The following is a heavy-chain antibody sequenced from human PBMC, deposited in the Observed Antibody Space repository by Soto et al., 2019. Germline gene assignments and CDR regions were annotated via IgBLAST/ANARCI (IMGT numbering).Heavy chain of an antibody. D-gene: IGHD1-26*01. CDR1: GFTFSSYS. Sequence: EVQLVESGGGLVQPGGSLRLSCAASGFTFSSYSMNWVRQAPGKGLEWVSYISSSSSTIYYADSVKGRFTISRDNAKNSLYRQRNSLRAEDTAVYYCAREEGLLNWFDPWGQGTLVTVSS. J-gene: IGHJ5*02. V-gene: IGHV3-48*01. CDR3: AREEGLLNWFDP. CDR2: ISSSSSTI.